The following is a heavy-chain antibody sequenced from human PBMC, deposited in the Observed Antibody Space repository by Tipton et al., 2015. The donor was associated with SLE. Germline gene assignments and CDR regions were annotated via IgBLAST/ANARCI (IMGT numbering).Heavy chain of an antibody. CDR2: IYHSGHTYHSENT. D-gene: IGHD4/OR15-4a*01. Sequence: TLSLTCIVSRASLNSGNFYWSWIRPHPGKGLEWIGPIYHSGHTYHSENTYYNPSLKSRVTISFDTSETQFSLKLASVTIADTAVYYCARVSSGTNYAIESWGQGTLVTVSS. CDR3: ARVSSGTNYAIES. J-gene: IGHJ4*02. V-gene: IGHV4-31*03. CDR1: RASLNSGNFY.